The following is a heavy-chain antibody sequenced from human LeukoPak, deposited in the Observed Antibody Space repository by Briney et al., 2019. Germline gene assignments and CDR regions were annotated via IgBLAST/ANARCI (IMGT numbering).Heavy chain of an antibody. V-gene: IGHV4-59*12. CDR1: GGSISSYY. CDR3: ARLNWNTTGYFDY. Sequence: SETLSLTCTVSGGSISSYYWSWIRQPPGKGLEWIGYIYYSGSTNYNPSLKSRVTMSVDTSKNQFSLKLSSVTAADTAVYYCARLNWNTTGYFDYWGQGTLVTVSS. J-gene: IGHJ4*02. D-gene: IGHD1/OR15-1a*01. CDR2: IYYSGST.